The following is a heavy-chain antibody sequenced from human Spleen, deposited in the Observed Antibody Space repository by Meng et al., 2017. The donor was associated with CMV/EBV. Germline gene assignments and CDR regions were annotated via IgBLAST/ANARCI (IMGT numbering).Heavy chain of an antibody. CDR2: SNHVGNT. CDR3: ARYGIYYYDSSGYSGFDS. CDR1: GSLSGYY. J-gene: IGHJ4*02. D-gene: IGHD3-22*01. Sequence: GSLSGYYWSWIRRPPGKGLEWIGESNHVGNTNYDPSLKSRVTISVDTSKNQFSLELSSVTAADTAVYYCARYGIYYYDSSGYSGFDSWGQGTLVTVSS. V-gene: IGHV4-34*01.